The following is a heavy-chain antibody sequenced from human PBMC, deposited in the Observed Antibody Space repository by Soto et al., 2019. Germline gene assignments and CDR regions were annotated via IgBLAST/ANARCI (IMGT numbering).Heavy chain of an antibody. V-gene: IGHV4-38-2*01. CDR3: ARRYYDSSGHEECWFDP. D-gene: IGHD3-22*01. CDR1: GYSISSGYY. CDR2: IYHSGST. Sequence: SETLSLTCAVSGYSISSGYYWGWIRQPPGKGLEWIGSIYHSGSTYYNPSLKSRVTISVDTSKSQFSLKLSSVTAADTAVYYCARRYYDSSGHEECWFDPWGQGTLVTVSS. J-gene: IGHJ5*02.